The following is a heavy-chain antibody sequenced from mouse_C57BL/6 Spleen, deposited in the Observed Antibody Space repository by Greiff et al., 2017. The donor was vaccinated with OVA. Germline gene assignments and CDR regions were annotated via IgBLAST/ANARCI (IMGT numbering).Heavy chain of an antibody. CDR1: GFTFSDYY. CDR3: ARVDYYGSFAY. D-gene: IGHD1-1*01. CDR2: INYDGSST. Sequence: DVQLVESEGGLVQPGRSMKLSCTASGFTFSDYYMAWVRQVPEKGLEWVANINYDGSSTYYLDSLKSRFIISRDNAKNILYLQMSSLKSEDTATYYCARVDYYGSFAYWGQGTLVTVSA. J-gene: IGHJ3*01. V-gene: IGHV5-16*01.